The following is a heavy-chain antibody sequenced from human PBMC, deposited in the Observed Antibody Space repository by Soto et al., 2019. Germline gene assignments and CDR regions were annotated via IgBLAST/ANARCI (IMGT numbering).Heavy chain of an antibody. CDR1: GFTFSRYG. Sequence: GGSLRLSCAASGFTFSRYGMHWVRQAPGKGLEWVAVIWYDGSNKYYADSVKGRFTISRDNSKNTLYLQMNSLRAEDTAVYYCARDNRYSGYDVDYWGQGTLVTVSS. D-gene: IGHD5-12*01. CDR3: ARDNRYSGYDVDY. J-gene: IGHJ4*02. V-gene: IGHV3-33*01. CDR2: IWYDGSNK.